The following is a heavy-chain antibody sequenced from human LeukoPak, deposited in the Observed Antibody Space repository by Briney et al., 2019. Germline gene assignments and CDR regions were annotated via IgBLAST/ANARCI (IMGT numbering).Heavy chain of an antibody. V-gene: IGHV5-51*01. CDR2: IYPGDSDT. D-gene: IGHD3-22*01. Sequence: PGGSLKISCKGSGYSFTSYWIGWVRQMPGKGLEWMGIIYPGDSDTRYSPSFQGQVTISADKSISTAHLQWSSLKASDTAMYYCARLVGYYDSSGYSPYYGMDVWGQGTTVTVSS. CDR3: ARLVGYYDSSGYSPYYGMDV. J-gene: IGHJ6*02. CDR1: GYSFTSYW.